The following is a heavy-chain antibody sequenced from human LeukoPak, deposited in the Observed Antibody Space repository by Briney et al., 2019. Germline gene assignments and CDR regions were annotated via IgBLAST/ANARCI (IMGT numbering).Heavy chain of an antibody. J-gene: IGHJ4*02. V-gene: IGHV3-11*01. Sequence: GGSLRLSCAASGFTFSDYYMSWIRQAPGKGLEWVSYISSSGSTIYYADSVKGRFTISRDNAKNSLYLQMNSLRAEDTAVYYCARSGGLYYDSSGYGWEDYWGQGTLVTVSS. CDR2: ISSSGSTI. D-gene: IGHD3-22*01. CDR1: GFTFSDYY. CDR3: ARSGGLYYDSSGYGWEDY.